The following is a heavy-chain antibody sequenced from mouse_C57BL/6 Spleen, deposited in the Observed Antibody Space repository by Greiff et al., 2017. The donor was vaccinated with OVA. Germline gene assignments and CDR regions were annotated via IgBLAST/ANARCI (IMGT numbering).Heavy chain of an antibody. CDR2: IWSGGST. D-gene: IGHD1-1*01. V-gene: IGHV2-2*01. J-gene: IGHJ3*01. Sequence: VHLVESGPGLVQPSQSLSITCTVSGFSLTSYGVHWVRQSPGKGLEWLGVIWSGGSTDYNAAFISRLSISKDNSKSQVFFKMNSLQADDTAIYYCARGTVVARGWFAYWGQGTLVTVSA. CDR1: GFSLTSYG. CDR3: ARGTVVARGWFAY.